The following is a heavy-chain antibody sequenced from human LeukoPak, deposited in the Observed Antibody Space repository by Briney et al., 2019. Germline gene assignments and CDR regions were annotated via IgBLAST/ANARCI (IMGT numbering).Heavy chain of an antibody. CDR1: GFSFSTYG. V-gene: IGHV3-30*02. Sequence: PGGSLRLSCAASGFSFSTYGMHWVRQAPGKGLEWVAFIRYNGTTKYYADSVKGRFTISRDNSKNMLYLQMNSLRAEDTAVYYCARDWADGDYGVDYWGQGTLVTVSS. CDR2: IRYNGTTK. CDR3: ARDWADGDYGVDY. D-gene: IGHD4-17*01. J-gene: IGHJ4*02.